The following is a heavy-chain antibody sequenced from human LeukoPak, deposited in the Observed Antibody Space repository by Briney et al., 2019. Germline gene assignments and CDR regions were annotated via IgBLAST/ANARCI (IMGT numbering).Heavy chain of an antibody. CDR1: GFTFSSYG. Sequence: GGSLRLSCAASGFTFSSYGMHWVRQAPGKGLEWVAVTSYDGSNKDYADSVKGRFTISRDNSKNTLYLQMNSLRAEDTAVYYCAKTGCDRCSCYYDYWGQGTLVTVSS. CDR2: TSYDGSNK. D-gene: IGHD6-13*01. J-gene: IGHJ4*02. V-gene: IGHV3-30*18. CDR3: AKTGCDRCSCYYDY.